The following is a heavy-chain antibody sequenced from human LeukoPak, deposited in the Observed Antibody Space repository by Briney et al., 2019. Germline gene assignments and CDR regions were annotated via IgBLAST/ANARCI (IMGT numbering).Heavy chain of an antibody. J-gene: IGHJ4*02. D-gene: IGHD1-26*01. CDR3: TTYGMSTEELDY. V-gene: IGHV3-15*01. Sequence: GGSLRLSCAASGFTFSNAWMSWVRQAPGKGLEWVGRIKSKTDGGTTDYAAPVKGRFTISRDDSKNTLYMQMNSLKTEDTAVYYCTTYGMSTEELDYWGQGTLVTVSS. CDR1: GFTFSNAW. CDR2: IKSKTDGGTT.